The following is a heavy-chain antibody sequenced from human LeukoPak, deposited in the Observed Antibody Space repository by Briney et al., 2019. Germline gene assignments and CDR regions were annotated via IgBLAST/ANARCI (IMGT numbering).Heavy chain of an antibody. J-gene: IGHJ3*02. CDR2: IYYSGST. CDR1: GGSISSSSYY. D-gene: IGHD2-8*01. Sequence: PSETLSLTCTVSGGSISSSSYYWGWIRQPPGKGLEWIGYIYYSGSTNYNPSLKSRVTISVDTSKNQFSLKLSSVTAADTAVYYCARWGLGYCTNGVCSDAFDIWGQGTMVTVSS. V-gene: IGHV4-61*05. CDR3: ARWGLGYCTNGVCSDAFDI.